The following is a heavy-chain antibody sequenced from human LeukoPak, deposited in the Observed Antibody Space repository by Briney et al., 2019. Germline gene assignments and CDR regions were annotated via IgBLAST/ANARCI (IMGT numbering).Heavy chain of an antibody. V-gene: IGHV3-23*01. Sequence: PGGSLRLSCAASGFTFSSYAMSWVRQAPGEGLEWDSAISGSGGSTYYADSVKGRFTIYRDNSKNTLYLQMNSLRAEDTAVYYCAKVGFGGNYLDYWGQGTLVTVSS. D-gene: IGHD3-10*01. J-gene: IGHJ4*02. CDR2: ISGSGGST. CDR3: AKVGFGGNYLDY. CDR1: GFTFSSYA.